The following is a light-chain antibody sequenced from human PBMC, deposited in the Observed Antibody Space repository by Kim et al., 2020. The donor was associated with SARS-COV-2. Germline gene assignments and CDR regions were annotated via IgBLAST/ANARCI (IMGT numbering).Light chain of an antibody. Sequence: GPSVTISCTGSSSDVGVYNYVSWYQQHPGKAPKLMIYEVSERPSGVPDRFSGSKSGNTASLTVSGLQAEDEADYYCSSYAGSNIVLFGGGTQLTVL. CDR3: SSYAGSNIVL. V-gene: IGLV2-8*01. J-gene: IGLJ2*01. CDR2: EVS. CDR1: SSDVGVYNY.